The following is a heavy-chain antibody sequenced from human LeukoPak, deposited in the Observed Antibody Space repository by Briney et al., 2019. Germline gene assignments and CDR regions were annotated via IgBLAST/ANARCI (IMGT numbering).Heavy chain of an antibody. V-gene: IGHV3-21*01. Sequence: GGSLRLSCAASGFTFSSYSMNWARQAPGKGLEWVSSISSSSSYIYYADSVKGRFTISRANAKKSLYLQMNSLRAEDTAVYYCARDLGVHCSGGSCTAFDIWGQGTMVTVSS. D-gene: IGHD2-15*01. J-gene: IGHJ3*02. CDR2: ISSSSSYI. CDR1: GFTFSSYS. CDR3: ARDLGVHCSGGSCTAFDI.